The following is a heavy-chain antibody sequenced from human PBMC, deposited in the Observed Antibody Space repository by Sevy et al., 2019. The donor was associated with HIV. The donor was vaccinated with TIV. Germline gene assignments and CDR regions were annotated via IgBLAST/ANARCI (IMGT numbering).Heavy chain of an antibody. D-gene: IGHD3-10*01. Sequence: GESLKISCAASGFTFSSYAMSWVRQAPGKGLEWVSAISGSGGSTYYADSVKGRFTISRDNSKNTLYLQMNSLRAEDTAVYYCAKVIGPPGSGSFDYWGQRTLVTVSS. CDR2: ISGSGGST. CDR3: AKVIGPPGSGSFDY. J-gene: IGHJ4*02. V-gene: IGHV3-23*01. CDR1: GFTFSSYA.